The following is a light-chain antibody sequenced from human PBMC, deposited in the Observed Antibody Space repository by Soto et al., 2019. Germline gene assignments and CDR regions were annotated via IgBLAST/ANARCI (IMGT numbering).Light chain of an antibody. V-gene: IGLV2-23*01. CDR2: EGS. Sequence: ALTQPASVSGSPGQSITISCTGTSSDVGSYNLVSWYQQHPGKAPKLMIYEGSKRPSGVSNRFSGSKSGNTASLTISGLQAEDEADYYCCSYAGSSTFYVFGPGTKVTVL. CDR3: CSYAGSSTFYV. J-gene: IGLJ1*01. CDR1: SSDVGSYNL.